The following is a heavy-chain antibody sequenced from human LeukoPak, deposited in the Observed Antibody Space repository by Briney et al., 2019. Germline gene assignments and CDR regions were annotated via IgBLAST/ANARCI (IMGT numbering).Heavy chain of an antibody. CDR2: ISSSGSTI. V-gene: IGHV3-11*04. Sequence: TGGSLRLSCAASGFTFSDYYMSWIRQAPGKGLEWVSYISSSGSTIYYADSVKGRFTISRDNAKNSLYLQMNSLRAEDTAVYYCARLSITFGGVIVIPDAFDIWGQGTMVTVSS. CDR1: GFTFSDYY. D-gene: IGHD3-16*02. J-gene: IGHJ3*02. CDR3: ARLSITFGGVIVIPDAFDI.